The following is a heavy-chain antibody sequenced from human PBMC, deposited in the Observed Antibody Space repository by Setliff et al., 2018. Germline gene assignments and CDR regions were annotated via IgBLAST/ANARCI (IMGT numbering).Heavy chain of an antibody. CDR3: ARGGDYCGGECYIPPPDSY. V-gene: IGHV3-7*01. J-gene: IGHJ4*02. D-gene: IGHD2-21*01. Sequence: LRLSCTTSGFTFSTFYMNWLRQAPGKGLEWVANINPDGSEKDYPDSVQGRFTISRDNAKNSMYLQINSLRPEDTALYYCARGGDYCGGECYIPPPDSYWGQGTLVTVSS. CDR1: GFTFSTFY. CDR2: INPDGSEK.